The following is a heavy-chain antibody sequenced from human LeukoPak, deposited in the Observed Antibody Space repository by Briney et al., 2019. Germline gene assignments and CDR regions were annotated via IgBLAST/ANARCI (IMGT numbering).Heavy chain of an antibody. Sequence: GGSLRLSCAASGFTFSSYSMNWVRQAPGKGLEWVSSISSSSSYIYYADSVKGRFTISRDNAKNSLYLQMNSLRAEDTAVYYCARDAYCGGDCWVDYWGQGTLVTVSS. D-gene: IGHD2-21*02. CDR3: ARDAYCGGDCWVDY. J-gene: IGHJ4*02. V-gene: IGHV3-21*01. CDR2: ISSSSSYI. CDR1: GFTFSSYS.